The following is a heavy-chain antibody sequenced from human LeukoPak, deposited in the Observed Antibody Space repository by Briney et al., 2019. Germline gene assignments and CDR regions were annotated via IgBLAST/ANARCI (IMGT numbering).Heavy chain of an antibody. D-gene: IGHD4-17*01. Sequence: PSGTLSLTCTVSGGSISSGGYYWSWIRQPPGKGLEWIGYIYHSGSTYYNPSLKSRVTISVDRSKNQFSLKLSSVTAADTAVYYCAREPTVTTPGYYYYMDVWGKGTTVTVSS. CDR1: GGSISSGGYY. V-gene: IGHV4-30-2*01. CDR2: IYHSGST. J-gene: IGHJ6*03. CDR3: AREPTVTTPGYYYYMDV.